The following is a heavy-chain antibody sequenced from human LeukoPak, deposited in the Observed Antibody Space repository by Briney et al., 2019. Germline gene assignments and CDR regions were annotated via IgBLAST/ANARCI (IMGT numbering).Heavy chain of an antibody. V-gene: IGHV4-39*07. CDR3: ARPGRYSSGWYGGANWFDP. CDR2: IYYSGNT. Sequence: PSETLSLTCTVSGGSISSNNYYWGWILQPPGKGLEWIGAIYYSGNTYYSPSLKSRVTISVDTSKNQFSLKLSSVTAADTAVYYCARPGRYSSGWYGGANWFDPWGQGTLVTVSS. CDR1: GGSISSNNYY. J-gene: IGHJ5*02. D-gene: IGHD6-19*01.